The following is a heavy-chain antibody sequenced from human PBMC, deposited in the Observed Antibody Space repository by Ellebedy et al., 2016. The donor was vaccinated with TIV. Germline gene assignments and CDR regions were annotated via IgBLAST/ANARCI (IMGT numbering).Heavy chain of an antibody. CDR3: AKDRVGGDGRWVFDI. Sequence: GESLKISCAASGFNFSSYGMHWVRQAPGKGLEWEAVISYDGSNKYYADSVRGRFTISRDNSKNTLYLQMNSLRAEDTAIYYCAKDRVGGDGRWVFDIWGQGTTVTVSS. CDR2: ISYDGSNK. D-gene: IGHD3-16*01. J-gene: IGHJ3*02. CDR1: GFNFSSYG. V-gene: IGHV3-30*18.